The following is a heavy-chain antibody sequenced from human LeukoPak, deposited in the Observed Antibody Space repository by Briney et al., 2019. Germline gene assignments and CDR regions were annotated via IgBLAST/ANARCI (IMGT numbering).Heavy chain of an antibody. Sequence: PSETLSLNCAVYGGSFSGYYWSWIRQPPGKGREWIGEINHSGSTNYNPPLKSRVTIPVDTSKNQFSLKLSSVTAADTAVYYCARGSYYGSGSYYPHFDYWGQGTLVTVSS. CDR3: ARGSYYGSGSYYPHFDY. J-gene: IGHJ4*02. CDR1: GGSFSGYY. CDR2: INHSGST. V-gene: IGHV4-34*01. D-gene: IGHD3-10*01.